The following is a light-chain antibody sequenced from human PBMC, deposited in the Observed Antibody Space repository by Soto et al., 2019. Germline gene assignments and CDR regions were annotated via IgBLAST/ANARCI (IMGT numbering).Light chain of an antibody. J-gene: IGLJ1*01. CDR2: DNS. V-gene: IGLV1-40*01. CDR1: SSNIGAGHD. Sequence: QPVLTQPPSVSGAPGQRVTISCTGSSSNIGAGHDVHWYQHLPGTAPKLIIYDNSNRPSGVPDRFSGSKSGTSASLAITGLQAEDEADYYCQSYDSSLSGYVFGTGTKLTVL. CDR3: QSYDSSLSGYV.